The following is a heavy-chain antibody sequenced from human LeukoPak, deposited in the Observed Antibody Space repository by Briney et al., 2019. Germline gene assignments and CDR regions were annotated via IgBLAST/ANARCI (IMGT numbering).Heavy chain of an antibody. CDR1: GFTFSSYS. D-gene: IGHD4-17*01. Sequence: GGSLRLSCAASGFTFSSYSMNWVRQAPGKGLEWVSSISSSSSYIYYADSVKSRFTISRDNAKNSLYLQMNSLRVEDTAVYYCARGGVTTVTTNYWGQGTLVTVSS. J-gene: IGHJ4*02. CDR2: ISSSSSYI. V-gene: IGHV3-21*01. CDR3: ARGGVTTVTTNY.